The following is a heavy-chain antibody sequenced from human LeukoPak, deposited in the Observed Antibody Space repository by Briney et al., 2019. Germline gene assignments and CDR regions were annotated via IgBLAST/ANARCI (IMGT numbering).Heavy chain of an antibody. CDR2: IWYDGSNK. CDR3: ARDAMTYCGGDCRYSVNMDV. Sequence: GGSLRLSCAASGFTFSSYGMHWVRQAPGKGLEWVAVIWYDGSNKYYADSVKGRFTISRDNSKNTLYLQMNSLRAEDTAVYYCARDAMTYCGGDCRYSVNMDVWGKGTSVTVSS. D-gene: IGHD2-21*01. V-gene: IGHV3-33*01. J-gene: IGHJ6*03. CDR1: GFTFSSYG.